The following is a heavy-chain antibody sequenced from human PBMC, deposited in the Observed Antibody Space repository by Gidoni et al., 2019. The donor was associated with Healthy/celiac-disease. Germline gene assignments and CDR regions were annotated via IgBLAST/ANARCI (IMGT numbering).Heavy chain of an antibody. Sequence: QLQLQESGPGLVKPSETLSLTCTVSGGSISSSSYYWGWIRQPPGKGLEWIGSIYYSGSPYYNPSLKSRVTISVDTSKNQFSLKLSSVTAADTAVYYCARLEDYDSSGYFRYYYGMDVWGQGTTVTVSS. CDR3: ARLEDYDSSGYFRYYYGMDV. V-gene: IGHV4-39*01. CDR1: GGSISSSSYY. J-gene: IGHJ6*02. D-gene: IGHD3-22*01. CDR2: IYYSGSP.